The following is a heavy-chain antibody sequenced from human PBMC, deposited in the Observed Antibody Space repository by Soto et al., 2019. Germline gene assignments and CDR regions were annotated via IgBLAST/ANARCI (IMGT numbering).Heavy chain of an antibody. Sequence: QVQLHESGPGLVKPSETLSLTCTVSGGSIDGHNCAWIRQTPGKALEWIGYVSSTGGSGYNPSLTDRSPLSLATSNTPFSLPMSSVTAADTAVYSSVRQGIGNLHGLVDISGRCTTVTVSS. V-gene: IGHV4-59*08. D-gene: IGHD3-10*01. J-gene: IGHJ6*02. CDR3: VRQGIGNLHGLVDI. CDR2: VSSTGGS. CDR1: GGSIDGHN.